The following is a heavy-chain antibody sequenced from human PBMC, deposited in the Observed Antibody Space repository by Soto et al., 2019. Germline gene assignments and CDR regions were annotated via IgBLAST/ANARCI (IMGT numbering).Heavy chain of an antibody. Sequence: VGSLRLSCAASGFTFSDYYMCWIRQAPGKGLEWVSYISSSGSTIYYADSVKGRFTISRDNAKNSLYLQMNSLRAEDTAVYYCARDLAVAGTLFDYWGQGTLVTVSS. CDR2: ISSSGSTI. CDR3: ARDLAVAGTLFDY. J-gene: IGHJ4*02. V-gene: IGHV3-11*01. CDR1: GFTFSDYY. D-gene: IGHD6-19*01.